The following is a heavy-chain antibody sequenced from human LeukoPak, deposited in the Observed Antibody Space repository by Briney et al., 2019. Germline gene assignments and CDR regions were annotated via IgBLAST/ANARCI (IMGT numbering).Heavy chain of an antibody. CDR1: GFTFSDYY. Sequence: GGSLRLSCAASGFTFSDYYMSRIRQAPGKGLEWVSYISSSGSTIYYADSVKGRFTISRDNAKNSLYLQMNSLRAEDTAVYYCARDTSYGSGSYFNWFDPWGQGTLVTVSS. CDR2: ISSSGSTI. J-gene: IGHJ5*02. V-gene: IGHV3-11*01. D-gene: IGHD3-10*01. CDR3: ARDTSYGSGSYFNWFDP.